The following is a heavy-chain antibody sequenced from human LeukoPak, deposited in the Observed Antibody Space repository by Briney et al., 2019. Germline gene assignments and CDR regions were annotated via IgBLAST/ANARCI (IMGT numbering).Heavy chain of an antibody. V-gene: IGHV1-18*01. D-gene: IGHD1-26*01. CDR2: ISAYNGNT. J-gene: IGHJ4*02. CDR1: GYTFTSYG. CDR3: ARAASGSYFDY. Sequence: ASVKVSCKASGYTFTSYGISWVRQAPGQGLEWMGWISAYNGNTNSVQKLQGRVTMTTDTSTSTAYMELRSLRSDGTAVYYCARAASGSYFDYWGQGTLVTVSS.